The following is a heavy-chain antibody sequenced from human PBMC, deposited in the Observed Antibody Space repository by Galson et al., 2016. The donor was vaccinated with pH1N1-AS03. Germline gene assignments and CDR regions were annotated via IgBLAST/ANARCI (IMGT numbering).Heavy chain of an antibody. CDR2: IKEDGSEK. CDR3: ARGWPLVVPGTIVRYYYYMDV. Sequence: LRLSCAASGFMFSKYWMNWVRQAPGKGLEWVANIKEDGSEKDHVDSVKGRFTISRDNAKYSLYLHMNSRRAEETAVYYCARGWPLVVPGTIVRYYYYMDVWGKGTTVTVSS. J-gene: IGHJ6*03. D-gene: IGHD2-2*01. V-gene: IGHV3-7*01. CDR1: GFMFSKYW.